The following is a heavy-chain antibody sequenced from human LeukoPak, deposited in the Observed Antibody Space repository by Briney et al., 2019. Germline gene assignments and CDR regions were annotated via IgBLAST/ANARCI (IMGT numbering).Heavy chain of an antibody. CDR1: GFTCSSYA. Sequence: GGSLRLSCAASGFTCSSYAMSWVRQAPGKGLEWGSAISGSGGSTYYADSVKGRFTISRDNSKNTLYLQMNSLRAEDTAVYYCAKDNYGPARYFDYWGQGTLVTVSS. J-gene: IGHJ4*02. CDR3: AKDNYGPARYFDY. CDR2: ISGSGGST. V-gene: IGHV3-23*01. D-gene: IGHD4-17*01.